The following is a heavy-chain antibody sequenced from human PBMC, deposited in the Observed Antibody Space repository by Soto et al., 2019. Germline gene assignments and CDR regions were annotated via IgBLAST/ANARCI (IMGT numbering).Heavy chain of an antibody. CDR1: GFTFSSYA. Sequence: GGSLRLSCAASGFTFSSYAMHWVRQTQGKGLEWVAVISYDGSNKYYADSVKGRFTISRDNSKNTLYLQMNSLRAEDTAVYYCAKNQGVELVPLATVDWFDPWGQGSLVTVSS. CDR2: ISYDGSNK. V-gene: IGHV3-30-3*01. D-gene: IGHD1-26*01. CDR3: AKNQGVELVPLATVDWFDP. J-gene: IGHJ5*02.